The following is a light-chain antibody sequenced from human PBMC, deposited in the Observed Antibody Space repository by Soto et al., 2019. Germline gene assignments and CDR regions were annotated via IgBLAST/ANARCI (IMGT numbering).Light chain of an antibody. CDR3: QQYGSSPPMYT. J-gene: IGKJ2*01. V-gene: IGKV3-20*01. Sequence: EIVVTQSPGTLSLSPGERATLSCRASQSVSSSYIAWYQQRPGQAPRLLIYGASSRATGIPDRFSGSGSGTDFTLTISRLEPEDLAVYYCQQYGSSPPMYTFGQGTKLEIK. CDR1: QSVSSSY. CDR2: GAS.